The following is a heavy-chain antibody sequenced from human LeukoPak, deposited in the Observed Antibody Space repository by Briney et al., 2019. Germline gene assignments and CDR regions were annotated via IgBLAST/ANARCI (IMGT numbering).Heavy chain of an antibody. V-gene: IGHV3-74*01. CDR2: INSAGSIT. J-gene: IGHJ4*02. D-gene: IGHD3-22*01. Sequence: GGSLRLSCAASGFTFSTYWMHWVRQAPGKGLVWVSRINSAGSITSYADSVKGRFTISRDNAQNTVYLQMNSLRAEDTALYYCARVYNSGYYHLGYWGQGALVTVSS. CDR1: GFTFSTYW. CDR3: ARVYNSGYYHLGY.